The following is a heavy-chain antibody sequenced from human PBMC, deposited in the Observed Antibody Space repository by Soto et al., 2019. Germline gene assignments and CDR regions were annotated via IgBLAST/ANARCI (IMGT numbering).Heavy chain of an antibody. J-gene: IGHJ4*02. CDR3: AREKCSTIEAVEY. CDR2: IWYDGSDK. D-gene: IGHD6-25*01. CDR1: GFTFSTYG. V-gene: IGHV3-33*01. Sequence: QVQLVESGGGVVQPERSLRLSCAASGFTFSTYGMHWVRQAPGKGLEWVAVIWYDGSDKYYADSVKGRFTISRDNSKNALYVQIISRRDEDTAVYYCAREKCSTIEAVEYWGQGTLVTFPS.